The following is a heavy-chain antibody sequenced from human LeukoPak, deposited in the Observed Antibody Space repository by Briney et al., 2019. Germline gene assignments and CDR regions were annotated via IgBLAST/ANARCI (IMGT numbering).Heavy chain of an antibody. CDR1: GFIFSRSA. CDR3: AKDPYGDYFYY. V-gene: IGHV3-73*01. D-gene: IGHD4-17*01. J-gene: IGHJ4*02. CDR2: IRTKPNNYAT. Sequence: GGSLRLSCAASGFIFSRSAIHWVRQAPGKGLDWVGRIRTKPNNYATAYAASVEGRFTVSRDDSKNMAYLQMNSLKTEDTTVYYCAKDPYGDYFYYWGQGTLVTVSS.